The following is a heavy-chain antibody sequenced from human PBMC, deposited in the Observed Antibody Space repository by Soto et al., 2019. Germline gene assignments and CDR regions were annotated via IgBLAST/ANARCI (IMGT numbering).Heavy chain of an antibody. V-gene: IGHV4-59*01. CDR1: GDSINTYN. CDR3: ARATTAYCDGDCYSLIDY. J-gene: IGHJ4*02. Sequence: QVQLQESGPGLVKPSETLSLTCAFSGDSINTYNWSWIRQPPGRGLEWVGSIYYSGTGNYNPSLRSRVTILVDKPKSQFSLELRSVTAADTAVYYCARATTAYCDGDCYSLIDYWRRGTLVTVSS. CDR2: IYYSGTG. D-gene: IGHD2-21*02.